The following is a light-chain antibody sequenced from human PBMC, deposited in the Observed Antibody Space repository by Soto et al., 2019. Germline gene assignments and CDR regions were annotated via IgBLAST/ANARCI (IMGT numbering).Light chain of an antibody. CDR1: QSVSSN. V-gene: IGKV3-15*01. Sequence: EIVMTQSPGTLSESPGERATLSSRASQSVSSNLAWYQQKPGQAPRLLIYGASTRATGIPARFSGSGSGTEFTLTISSLQSEDFAVYYCQQYNNWPPITFGQGTRLEIK. CDR3: QQYNNWPPIT. J-gene: IGKJ5*01. CDR2: GAS.